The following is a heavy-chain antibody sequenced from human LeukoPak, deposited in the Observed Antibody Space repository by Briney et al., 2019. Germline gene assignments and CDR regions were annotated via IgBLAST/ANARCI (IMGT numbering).Heavy chain of an antibody. Sequence: SQTLSLTCVISGDSVSSNSAAWNWIRQSPSRGLEWLGRTYYRSKWYSYYAVSVKSRIIINPDTSKNQFSLQLNSVTPEDTAVYYCARGIAMSGAPSFVYWGQGTLVAVSS. CDR2: TYYRSKWYS. CDR3: ARGIAMSGAPSFVY. CDR1: GDSVSSNSAA. J-gene: IGHJ4*02. V-gene: IGHV6-1*01. D-gene: IGHD6-19*01.